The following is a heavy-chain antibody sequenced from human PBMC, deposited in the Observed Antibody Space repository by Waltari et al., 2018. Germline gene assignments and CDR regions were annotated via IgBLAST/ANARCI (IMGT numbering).Heavy chain of an antibody. V-gene: IGHV4-39*01. D-gene: IGHD1-7*01. CDR3: ATLPIPLELWYFDL. CDR2: LHYGWVS. Sequence: QLQLQESGPGLVNPSETLSLTCTVSGVSISTSRYYWGWIRQPTGKGLDWIGCLHYGWVSYFHPSLKSRVTISVDTAKNQFSLKLTSVTAADTAVYYCATLPIPLELWYFDLWGRGTLVTVSS. CDR1: GVSISTSRYY. J-gene: IGHJ2*01.